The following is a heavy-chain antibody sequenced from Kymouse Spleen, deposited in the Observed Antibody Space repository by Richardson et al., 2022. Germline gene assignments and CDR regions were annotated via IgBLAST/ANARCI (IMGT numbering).Heavy chain of an antibody. J-gene: IGHJ6*02. Sequence: QVQLVESGGGVVQPGRSLRLSCAASGFTFSSYGMHWVRQAPGKGLEWVAVIWYDGSNKYYADSVKGRFTISRDNSKNTLYLQMNSLRAEDTAVYYCARESSSYYYYYGMDVWGQGTTVTVSS. D-gene: IGHD6-13*01. CDR1: GFTFSSYG. CDR2: IWYDGSNK. CDR3: ARESSSYYYYYGMDV. V-gene: IGHV3-33*01.